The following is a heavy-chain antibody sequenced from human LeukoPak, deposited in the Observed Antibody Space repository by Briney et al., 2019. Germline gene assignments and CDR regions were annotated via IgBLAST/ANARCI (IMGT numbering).Heavy chain of an antibody. V-gene: IGHV1-2*04. J-gene: IGHJ6*02. D-gene: IGHD6-13*01. CDR3: ARGPGALYSSSWTTFLRYYGMDV. Sequence: ASVKVSCKASGYTFTGYYMHWVRQAPGQGLDWMGWINPNSGGTNYAQKFQGWVTMTRDTSISTAYMELSRLRSDDTAVYYCARGPGALYSSSWTTFLRYYGMDVWGQGTTVTVSS. CDR2: INPNSGGT. CDR1: GYTFTGYY.